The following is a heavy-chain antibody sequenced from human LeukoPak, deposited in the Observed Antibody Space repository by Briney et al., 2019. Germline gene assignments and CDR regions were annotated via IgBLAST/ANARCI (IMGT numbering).Heavy chain of an antibody. J-gene: IGHJ4*02. CDR1: GFTFSSYA. D-gene: IGHD3-22*01. V-gene: IGHV3-64*01. CDR3: ARAQSSHYYDSSGYLDY. CDR2: ISSNGGGT. Sequence: GGSLRLSCAASGFTFSSYAMHWVRQAPGKGLEYVSAISSNGGGTYYANSVKGRFTISRDNSKNTLYLQMGSLRAEDMAVYYCARAQSSHYYDSSGYLDYWGQGTLVTVSS.